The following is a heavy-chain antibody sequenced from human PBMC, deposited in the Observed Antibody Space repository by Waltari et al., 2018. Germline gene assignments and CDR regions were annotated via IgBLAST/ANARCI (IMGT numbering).Heavy chain of an antibody. D-gene: IGHD5-12*01. CDR2: HYGGGST. V-gene: IGHV3-66*01. Sequence: EVQLVESGGGLVQPGGSLRLSCAASGFTVSSNYMSWVHQAPGKGLEWVSVHYGGGSTYNADSVKGRFTISRDNAKNTLYLQMNSLRAEDTAVYYCARTWLYWGQGTLVTVSS. J-gene: IGHJ4*02. CDR1: GFTVSSNY. CDR3: ARTWLY.